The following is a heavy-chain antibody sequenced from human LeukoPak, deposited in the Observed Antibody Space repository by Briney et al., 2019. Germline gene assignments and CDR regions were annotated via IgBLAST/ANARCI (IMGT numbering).Heavy chain of an antibody. Sequence: PGGSLRLSCSASGFTISSYAMHWVRQAPGKGLEYVSAISSNGGSTYYADSVKGRFTISRDNSKNTLYLQMSSLRAEDTAVYYCVKDYHRITMVLHYFDYWGQGTLVTVSS. J-gene: IGHJ4*02. CDR1: GFTISSYA. D-gene: IGHD3-10*01. CDR3: VKDYHRITMVLHYFDY. CDR2: ISSNGGST. V-gene: IGHV3-64D*06.